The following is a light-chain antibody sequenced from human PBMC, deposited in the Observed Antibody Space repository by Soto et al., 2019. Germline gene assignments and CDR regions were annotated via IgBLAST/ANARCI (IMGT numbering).Light chain of an antibody. CDR1: QSVSRNY. CDR3: RQYESSPRT. CDR2: GAS. J-gene: IGKJ1*01. V-gene: IGKV3-20*01. Sequence: EIAVTQSPGTLSLSPGERATLSCRTSQSVSRNYLAWYQQKPGQAPRLLIHGASCRATGIPDRFSGSGSGTDFTLTISRLEPEDFAVYYCRQYESSPRTFGQGTKVEVK.